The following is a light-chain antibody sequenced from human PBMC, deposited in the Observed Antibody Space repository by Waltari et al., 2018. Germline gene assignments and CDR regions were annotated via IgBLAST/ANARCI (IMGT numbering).Light chain of an antibody. CDR2: KAN. CDR1: SGSPSPPSS. V-gene: IGLV8-61*01. Sequence: QTVVTQEPSLSVSPGGTVTLTCALRSGSPSPPSSAPWYQQTPGQAPRTLVYKANARSSGVPDRFSGSILGNTAALTITGAQADDESDYYCALYMGSGIWVFGGGTRLTVL. J-gene: IGLJ3*02. CDR3: ALYMGSGIWV.